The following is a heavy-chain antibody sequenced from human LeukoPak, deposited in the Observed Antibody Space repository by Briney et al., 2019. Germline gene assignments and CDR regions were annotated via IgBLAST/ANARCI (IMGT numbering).Heavy chain of an antibody. J-gene: IGHJ4*02. CDR2: IYRDGTT. CDR1: GFTVSSSF. Sequence: LSGGSLRLSCAASGFTVSSSFMSWVRQAPGTGLQWVSVIYRDGTTYYADSVRGRFTISRDNSKNTLYLQMNSLRVVDTAVYYCARDDRTVVPGTFDNWGQGTLVTVSS. CDR3: ARDDRTVVPGTFDN. D-gene: IGHD6-13*01. V-gene: IGHV3-53*01.